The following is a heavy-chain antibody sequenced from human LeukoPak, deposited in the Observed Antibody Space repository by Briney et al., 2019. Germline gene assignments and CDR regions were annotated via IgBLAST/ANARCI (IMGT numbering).Heavy chain of an antibody. CDR1: GFTFSSYA. D-gene: IGHD5-18*01. J-gene: IGHJ4*02. V-gene: IGHV3-23*01. CDR2: IRGSGGST. Sequence: GGSLRLSCAASGFTFSSYAMSWVRQAPGKGLEWVSAIRGSGGSTYYADSVKGRFTISRDNSKNTLYLQMNSLRAEDTAVYYCAKAGYSYGYLFYWGQGTLVTVSS. CDR3: AKAGYSYGYLFY.